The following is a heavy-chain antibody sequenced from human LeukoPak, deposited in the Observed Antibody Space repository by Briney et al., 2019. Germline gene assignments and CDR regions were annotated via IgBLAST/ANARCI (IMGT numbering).Heavy chain of an antibody. CDR2: ISSDGSDK. J-gene: IGHJ6*03. CDR1: GFRFSSYG. D-gene: IGHD4-11*01. Sequence: GRSLRLSCAASGFRFSSYGMPWVRQVPGKGLEWVAVISSDGSDKYYADSVKGRFTISRDNSKNTVFVQMSSLRAEDTGVYYCARGYDYTHNYFYYYMDVWGKGTTVTVSS. V-gene: IGHV3-33*05. CDR3: ARGYDYTHNYFYYYMDV.